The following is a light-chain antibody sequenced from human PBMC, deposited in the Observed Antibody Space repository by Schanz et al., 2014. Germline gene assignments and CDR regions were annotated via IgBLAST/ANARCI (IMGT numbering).Light chain of an antibody. V-gene: IGLV2-11*01. CDR2: NVD. J-gene: IGLJ3*02. CDR1: SSDIGSYNY. Sequence: QSALTQPASVSGSPGQSITISCTGTSSDIGSYNYVSWYQQYPGEAPKLIIYNVDKRPSGVPDRFSGSKSGNTASLTISGLQAESEADYYCSSYAGNYTWVFGGGTKVTVL. CDR3: SSYAGNYTWV.